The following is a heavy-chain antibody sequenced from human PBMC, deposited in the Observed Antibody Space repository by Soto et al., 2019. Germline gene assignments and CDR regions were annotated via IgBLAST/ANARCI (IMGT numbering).Heavy chain of an antibody. V-gene: IGHV4-4*02. CDR3: ARHGGFYFDY. CDR2: IHHSGST. CDR1: IDSVNGY. J-gene: IGHJ4*02. D-gene: IGHD3-16*01. Sequence: QVQLQESGPGLVQPSGILSLTCIVSIDSVNGYCSWVRQPPGKGLEWIGEIHHSGSTKYNLYLQSRVAISIDKSKNQFSLNLNSVTAADTAVYYGARHGGFYFDYWGQGALVTVSS.